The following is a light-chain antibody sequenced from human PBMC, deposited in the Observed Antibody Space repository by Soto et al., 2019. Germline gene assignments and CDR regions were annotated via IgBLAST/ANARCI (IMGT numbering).Light chain of an antibody. CDR2: DVS. J-gene: IGLJ3*02. CDR3: GLYTSSSAHV. V-gene: IGLV2-14*01. CDR1: SSDVGGYNY. Sequence: QSALTQPASVSGSPGQSITISCTGTSSDVGGYNYVSWYQQHPGKAPKLMIYDVSNRPSGVSNRFSGSKSGNTASLTISGREAEDEADYYCGLYTSSSAHVFGGGTKLTVL.